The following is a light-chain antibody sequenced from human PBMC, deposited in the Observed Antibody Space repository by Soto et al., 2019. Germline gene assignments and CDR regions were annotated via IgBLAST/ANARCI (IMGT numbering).Light chain of an antibody. CDR1: QSVSSY. CDR2: DVS. Sequence: EIVLTQSPATLSLSPGERATLSCRASQSVSSYLAWYQQKPGQAPRLLIYDVSNRATGIPARISGSGSGTDFTLTISSLEPEDLAVYYCQQRSNWPLTFGPGTKVDIK. CDR3: QQRSNWPLT. V-gene: IGKV3-11*01. J-gene: IGKJ3*01.